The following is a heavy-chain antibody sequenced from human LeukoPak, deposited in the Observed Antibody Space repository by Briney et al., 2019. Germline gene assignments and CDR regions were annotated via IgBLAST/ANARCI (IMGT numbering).Heavy chain of an antibody. CDR3: ASAFLLWFGELYYFDY. J-gene: IGHJ4*02. Sequence: GRSLRLSCAASGFSFSSYAMHWDRHAPGKGLEWVAVISYDGSNKYYADSVKGRFTISRDNSKNTLYLQMNSLRAEDTAVYYCASAFLLWFGELYYFDYWGQGTLVTVSS. CDR1: GFSFSSYA. V-gene: IGHV3-30*04. D-gene: IGHD3-10*01. CDR2: ISYDGSNK.